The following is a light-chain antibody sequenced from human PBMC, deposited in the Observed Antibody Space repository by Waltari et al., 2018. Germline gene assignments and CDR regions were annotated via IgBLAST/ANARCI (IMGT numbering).Light chain of an antibody. CDR2: ENY. CDR1: SSNIGSNY. V-gene: IGLV1-47*01. CDR3: AAWDDSLSGVV. Sequence: QSVLTQPPSASGTPGQRVTISCSGSSSNIGSNYVYWYQTLPGTAPKLLIYENYQRPSGVPDRFSGSKSGTSASLAISGLRSEDEADYYCAAWDDSLSGVVFGGGTKLTVL. J-gene: IGLJ2*01.